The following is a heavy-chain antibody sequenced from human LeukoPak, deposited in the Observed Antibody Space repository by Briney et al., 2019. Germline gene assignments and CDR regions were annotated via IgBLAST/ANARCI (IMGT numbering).Heavy chain of an antibody. CDR1: GYTFTSYG. CDR3: ARGGVGSTYYFNY. V-gene: IGHV1-18*01. J-gene: IGHJ4*02. CDR2: ISGYNGNT. D-gene: IGHD1-26*01. Sequence: ASVTVSCKASGYTFTSYGFNWVRQAPGQGLEWMGWISGYNGNTNYAQKVQGRVTMTTETSTSTAYMELRSLRSDDTAGYYCARGGVGSTYYFNYWGQGTLVTVSS.